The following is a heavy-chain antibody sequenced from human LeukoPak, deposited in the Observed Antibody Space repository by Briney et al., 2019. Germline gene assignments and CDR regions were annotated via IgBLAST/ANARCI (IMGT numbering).Heavy chain of an antibody. V-gene: IGHV3-30*03. Sequence: TGGSLRLSCAVSGVTFSSYGMQWVRQAPGKGLEWMASISHDGSEVHYVDSVKGRFTISRDSSKNTFYLQMNSLRTEDTALYVCTIEYCSKCYSYLDFWGLGTLVTVSS. CDR2: ISHDGSEV. J-gene: IGHJ4*02. CDR3: TIEYCSKCYSYLDF. CDR1: GVTFSSYG. D-gene: IGHD2-21*01.